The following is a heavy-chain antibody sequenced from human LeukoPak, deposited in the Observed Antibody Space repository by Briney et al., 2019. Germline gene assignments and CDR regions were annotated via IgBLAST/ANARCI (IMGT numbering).Heavy chain of an antibody. D-gene: IGHD3-3*01. CDR3: ARGRFWSGYYHLYYYYYYMDV. Sequence: PSETLSLTCAVYGGSFSGYCWSWIRQPPGKGLEWIGEINHSGSTNYNPSLKSRVTISVDTSKNQFSLKLSSVTAADTAVYYCARGRFWSGYYHLYYYYYYMDVWGKGTTVTVSS. V-gene: IGHV4-34*01. CDR2: INHSGST. J-gene: IGHJ6*03. CDR1: GGSFSGYC.